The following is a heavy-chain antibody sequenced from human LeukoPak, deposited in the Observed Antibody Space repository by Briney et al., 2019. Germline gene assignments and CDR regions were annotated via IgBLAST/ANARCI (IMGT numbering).Heavy chain of an antibody. J-gene: IGHJ3*02. Sequence: GGSLRLSCAASGFTFTSYSMNWVRQAPGKGLEWLSYISRSSSTTYYADSVKGRFTISRDNGGSSLFLQMNSLGDEDTAVYYCARDEAYSFDIWGQGTMVTVSS. D-gene: IGHD2-21*01. CDR1: GFTFTSYS. CDR2: ISRSSSTT. V-gene: IGHV3-48*02. CDR3: ARDEAYSFDI.